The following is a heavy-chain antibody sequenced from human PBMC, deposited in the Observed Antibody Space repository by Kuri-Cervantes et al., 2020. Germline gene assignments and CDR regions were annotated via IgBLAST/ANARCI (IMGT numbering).Heavy chain of an antibody. J-gene: IGHJ4*02. Sequence: SVKVSCKASGDTFSNYSISWVRQAPGQGLEWIGGIIPIFGTANYAQKFQGRVTITADESTSTAYMELSSLRSEDTAVYYCARSTGYYFDYWGQGTLVTVSS. CDR1: GDTFSNYS. CDR2: IIPIFGTA. V-gene: IGHV1-69*13. CDR3: ARSTGYYFDY.